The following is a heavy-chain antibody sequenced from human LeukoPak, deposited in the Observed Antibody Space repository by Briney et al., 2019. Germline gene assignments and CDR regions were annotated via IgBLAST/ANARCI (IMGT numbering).Heavy chain of an antibody. V-gene: IGHV4-61*02. D-gene: IGHD3-22*01. CDR3: ARGYSYHR. CDR1: VGSVSSDNSY. Sequence: SQTLSLTCAVSVGSVSSDNSYWNWIRQPAGKGLEWIGRIYADGSTTYNPSLKSRVTISVDSSKNQFSLRPSSMTAADTAVYYCARGYSYHRWGQGTLVTVSS. J-gene: IGHJ4*02. CDR2: IYADGST.